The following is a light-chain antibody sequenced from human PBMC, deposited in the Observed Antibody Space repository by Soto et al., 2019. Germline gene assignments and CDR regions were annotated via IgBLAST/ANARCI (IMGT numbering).Light chain of an antibody. Sequence: EIVLTQSPGTLSLSPGERATLSCRASQSVSSSYLAWYQQKPGQAPRLLIYGASSRATGIPDRFSGSGSGTDFPLTISRLEPEDFAVYYCQQFGNSPYTFGQGTMLEIK. V-gene: IGKV3-20*01. CDR1: QSVSSSY. J-gene: IGKJ2*01. CDR2: GAS. CDR3: QQFGNSPYT.